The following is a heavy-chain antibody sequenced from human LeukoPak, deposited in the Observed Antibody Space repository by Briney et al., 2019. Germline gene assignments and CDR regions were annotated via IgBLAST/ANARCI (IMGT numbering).Heavy chain of an antibody. CDR3: ATDYGSGLFDY. Sequence: ASVKVSCKASGYTFTGYYIHWVRQAPGQGLEWMGWINPDSGGTNYAQKFQGRVTMTRDTSTDTAYMELSSLRSEDTAVYYCATDYGSGLFDYWGQGTLVTVSS. J-gene: IGHJ4*02. CDR2: INPDSGGT. CDR1: GYTFTGYY. V-gene: IGHV1-2*02. D-gene: IGHD3-22*01.